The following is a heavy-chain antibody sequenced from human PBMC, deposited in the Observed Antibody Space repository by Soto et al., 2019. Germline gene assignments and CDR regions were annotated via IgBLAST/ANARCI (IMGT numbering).Heavy chain of an antibody. CDR3: ASSKDIVVVVAATTNDAFDI. J-gene: IGHJ3*02. V-gene: IGHV1-18*01. D-gene: IGHD2-15*01. CDR1: GYTFTSYG. Sequence: GPSVKVSCKASGYTFTSYGISWVRQAPGQGLEWMGWISAYNGNTNYAQKLQGRVTMTTDTSTSTAYMELRSLRSDDTAVYYCASSKDIVVVVAATTNDAFDIWGQGTMVTVSS. CDR2: ISAYNGNT.